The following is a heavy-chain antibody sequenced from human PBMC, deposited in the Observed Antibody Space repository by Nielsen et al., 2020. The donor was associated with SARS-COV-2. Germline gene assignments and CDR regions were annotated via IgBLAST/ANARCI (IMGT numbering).Heavy chain of an antibody. CDR2: ISGSGGGT. CDR1: GFTFSSYA. Sequence: GGSLRLSCAASGFTFSSYAMSWVRQAPGKGLEWVSTISGSGGGTYYVDSVKGRFTISRDNSKNTLYLQMNSLRDEDTAMYFCVRDRLGYCSGCTCTNWYFDLWGRGTLVTVSS. CDR3: VRDRLGYCSGCTCTNWYFDL. J-gene: IGHJ2*01. D-gene: IGHD2-15*01. V-gene: IGHV3-23*01.